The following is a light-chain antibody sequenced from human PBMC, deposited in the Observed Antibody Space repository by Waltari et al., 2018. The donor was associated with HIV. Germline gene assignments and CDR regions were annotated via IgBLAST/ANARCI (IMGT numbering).Light chain of an antibody. Sequence: EIVLTPSPVPLSLSPGERAPLSCRASQNIGNKIVWYQRRPGQSPRLVIFATSVRATGIPTRFSGSGSGTDFALTITTLQPEDYGMYDCQQYNGSWTFGRGTRVE. CDR1: QNIGNK. CDR3: QQYNGSWT. J-gene: IGKJ1*01. V-gene: IGKV3D-15*03. CDR2: ATS.